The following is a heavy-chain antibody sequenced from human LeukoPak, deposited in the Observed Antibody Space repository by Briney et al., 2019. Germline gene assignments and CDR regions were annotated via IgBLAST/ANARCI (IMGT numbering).Heavy chain of an antibody. CDR2: IYYSGST. J-gene: IGHJ3*02. Sequence: SETLSLTCTVSGGSISSYYWSWIRQPPGKGLEWIGYIYYSGSTNYNPSLKSRVTISVDTSKNQFSLKLSSVTAADTAVYYCARDLDYCSSTSCYTAFDIWGQGTMVTVSS. V-gene: IGHV4-59*01. CDR3: ARDLDYCSSTSCYTAFDI. CDR1: GGSISSYY. D-gene: IGHD2-2*02.